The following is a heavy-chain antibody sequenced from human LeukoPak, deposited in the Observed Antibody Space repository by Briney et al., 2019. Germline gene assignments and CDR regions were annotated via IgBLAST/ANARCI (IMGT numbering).Heavy chain of an antibody. CDR2: ISSGGSTI. CDR1: GFTFSSYE. Sequence: GGSLRLSCAASGFTFSSYEINWVRQAPGKGLEWVSYISSGGSTIYYADSVKGRFAISRDNAKSSVYLQMNSLRDEDTAVYYCARGLGPRLDYGGQGTLVTVSS. D-gene: IGHD6-6*01. J-gene: IGHJ4*02. CDR3: ARGLGPRLDY. V-gene: IGHV3-48*03.